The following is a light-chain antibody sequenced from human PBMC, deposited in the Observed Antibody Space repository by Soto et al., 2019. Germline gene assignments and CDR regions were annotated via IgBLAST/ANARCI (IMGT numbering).Light chain of an antibody. CDR2: DVT. CDR3: GSYTITSTLMI. Sequence: QSVLTQPASVSGSPGQSITISCSGTPSDIGAYNYVSWYKHLPGKAPEVIIYDVTNRPSGVSSRFSGSKSGTTASLTISGLQAEDEANYYCGSYTITSTLMIFGGGTKLTVL. CDR1: PSDIGAYNY. V-gene: IGLV2-14*03. J-gene: IGLJ2*01.